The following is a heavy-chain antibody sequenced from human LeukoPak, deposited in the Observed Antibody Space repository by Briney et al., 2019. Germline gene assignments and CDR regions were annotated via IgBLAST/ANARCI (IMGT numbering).Heavy chain of an antibody. Sequence: GGSLRLSCAASGFTFSRYSMNWVRQAPGKGLEWVSGISGSGDNTYYADSVKGRFTISRDNSKNTLYVQVNSLGTEDTAAYYCAKGSYYDSSGSFYFDYWGQGTLVTVSS. CDR2: ISGSGDNT. CDR1: GFTFSRYS. V-gene: IGHV3-23*01. D-gene: IGHD3-22*01. J-gene: IGHJ4*02. CDR3: AKGSYYDSSGSFYFDY.